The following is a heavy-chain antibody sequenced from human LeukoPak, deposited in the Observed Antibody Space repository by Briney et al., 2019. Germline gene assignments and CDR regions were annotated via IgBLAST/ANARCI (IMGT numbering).Heavy chain of an antibody. D-gene: IGHD3-10*01. CDR2: IYHSGST. CDR1: GYSISSGYY. Sequence: SETLSLTCTVSGYSISSGYYWGWIRQPPGKGLEWTGSIYHSGSTYYNPSLKSRVTISVDTSKNQFSLKLSSVTAADTAVYYCARDRKERFGNWFDPWGQGTLVTVSS. CDR3: ARDRKERFGNWFDP. V-gene: IGHV4-38-2*02. J-gene: IGHJ5*02.